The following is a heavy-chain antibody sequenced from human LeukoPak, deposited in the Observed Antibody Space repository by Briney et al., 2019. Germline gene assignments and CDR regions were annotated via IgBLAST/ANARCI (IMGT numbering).Heavy chain of an antibody. CDR3: ARINDFWSGPTLDV. Sequence: GGSLRLSCAASGFAFSGCWMTWVRQAPGKGLEWVANIKEDGSKKNYVDSVKGRFTIFRDNAKNSLYLQMNSLRAEDTAVYYCARINDFWSGPTLDVWGQGTTVTVSS. V-gene: IGHV3-7*03. D-gene: IGHD3-3*01. J-gene: IGHJ6*02. CDR1: GFAFSGCW. CDR2: IKEDGSKK.